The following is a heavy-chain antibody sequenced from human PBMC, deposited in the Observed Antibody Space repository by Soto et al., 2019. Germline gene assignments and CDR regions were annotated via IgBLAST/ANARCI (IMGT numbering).Heavy chain of an antibody. D-gene: IGHD2-15*01. J-gene: IGHJ6*02. CDR1: GFTFSNAW. CDR3: TTARIVVVVAATLRYYYGMDV. CDR2: IKSKTDGGTT. V-gene: IGHV3-15*01. Sequence: PVGSLRLSCAASGFTFSNAWMSWVRQAPGKGLEWVGRIKSKTDGGTTDYAAPVKGRFTISRDDSKNTLYLQMNSLKTEDTAVYYCTTARIVVVVAATLRYYYGMDVWGQGTTVTVSS.